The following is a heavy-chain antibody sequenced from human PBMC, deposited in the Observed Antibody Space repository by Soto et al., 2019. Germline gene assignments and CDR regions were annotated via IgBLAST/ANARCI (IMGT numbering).Heavy chain of an antibody. Sequence: GGSLRLSCAASGFTFSSYAMSWVRQAPGKGLEWVSAISGSAGSTYYADSVKGRFTISRDNSKNTLYLQMNSLRAEDTAVYYCAKDFLITVAGTYFDYWGQGTLVTVSS. CDR3: AKDFLITVAGTYFDY. CDR2: ISGSAGST. J-gene: IGHJ4*02. V-gene: IGHV3-23*01. D-gene: IGHD6-19*01. CDR1: GFTFSSYA.